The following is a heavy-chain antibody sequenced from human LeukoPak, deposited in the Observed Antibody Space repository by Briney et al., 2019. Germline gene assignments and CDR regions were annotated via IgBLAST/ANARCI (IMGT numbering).Heavy chain of an antibody. CDR3: RICGGDCSLIDH. CDR2: VYRGDGT. D-gene: IGHD2-21*02. Sequence: GGSLRLSCAASGFSVRSNYMSWVRKAPGKGQEWVSVVYRGDGTNYADSVKGRFTISRDSSKNTMYLQMNSLRAEDTAVYYCRICGGDCSLIDHWGQGALVTVSS. CDR1: GFSVRSNY. V-gene: IGHV3-53*01. J-gene: IGHJ4*02.